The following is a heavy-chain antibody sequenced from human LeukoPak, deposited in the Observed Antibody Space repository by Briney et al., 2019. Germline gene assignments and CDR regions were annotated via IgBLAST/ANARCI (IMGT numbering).Heavy chain of an antibody. CDR2: INPNSGGT. CDR3: ARDRNAEWELLRFTLDY. V-gene: IGHV1-2*02. CDR1: GYTFTGYY. J-gene: IGHJ4*02. Sequence: EASVKVSCKASGYTFTGYYMHWVRQAPGQGLEWMGWINPNSGGTNYAQKFQGRVTMTRDTSISTAYMELSRLRSDDTAVYYCARDRNAEWELLRFTLDYWGQGTLVTVSS. D-gene: IGHD1-26*01.